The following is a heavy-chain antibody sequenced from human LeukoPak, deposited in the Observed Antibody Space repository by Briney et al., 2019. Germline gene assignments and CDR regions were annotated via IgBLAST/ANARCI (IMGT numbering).Heavy chain of an antibody. V-gene: IGHV3-7*01. CDR1: GFTFSTYW. CDR2: ITQDGSEK. CDR3: ARVYSRALYN. D-gene: IGHD2-15*01. Sequence: GGSLRLPCAASGFTFSTYWMTWVRQAPGKGLEWVADITQDGSEKYYVDSVKGRFTISRDNAKNSLYLQMNILKVEDTAVYYCARVYSRALYNWGQGTLVTVSS. J-gene: IGHJ4*02.